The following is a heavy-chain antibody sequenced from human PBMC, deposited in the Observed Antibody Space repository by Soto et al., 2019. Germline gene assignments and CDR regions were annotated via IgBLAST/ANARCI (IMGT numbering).Heavy chain of an antibody. CDR3: ALFNIVVVVAATREFDY. J-gene: IGHJ4*02. V-gene: IGHV1-69*02. CDR2: IIPILGIA. Sequence: QVQLVQSGAEVKKPGSSVKVSCKASGGTFSSYTISWVRQAPGQGLEWMGRIIPILGIANYAQKFQGRVTITADKSTITAYMELSSLRSEDTAVYYCALFNIVVVVAATREFDYWGQGTLVTVSS. D-gene: IGHD2-15*01. CDR1: GGTFSSYT.